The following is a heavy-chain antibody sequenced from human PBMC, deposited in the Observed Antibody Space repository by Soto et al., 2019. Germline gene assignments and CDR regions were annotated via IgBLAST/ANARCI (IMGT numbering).Heavy chain of an antibody. CDR2: INHSGRT. CDR3: ARYWQIISSGSYQKALFDY. V-gene: IGHV4-34*01. CDR1: GGSFSGYY. Sequence: PSETLSLTCAVYGGSFSGYYWSWIRQPPGKGLEWIGEINHSGRTNYNPSLKSRVTISVDTSKNQFSLKLSSVTAADTAVYYCARYWQIISSGSYQKALFDYWGQGTLVTVSS. D-gene: IGHD1-26*01. J-gene: IGHJ4*02.